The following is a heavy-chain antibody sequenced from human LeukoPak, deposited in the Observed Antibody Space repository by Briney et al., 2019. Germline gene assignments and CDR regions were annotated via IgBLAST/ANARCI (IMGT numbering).Heavy chain of an antibody. J-gene: IGHJ4*02. CDR3: ARGMATIRVFDY. V-gene: IGHV1-18*01. D-gene: IGHD5-24*01. Sequence: ASVKVSCKASGYAFDYYGITWVRQAPGQGLEWVGWISLNNGNTHYTKYAQKFQGRVTLTADTSTATAYMELRGLRSDDTAVYYCARGMATIRVFDYWGQGTLVTVSS. CDR2: ISLNNGNT. CDR1: GYAFDYYG.